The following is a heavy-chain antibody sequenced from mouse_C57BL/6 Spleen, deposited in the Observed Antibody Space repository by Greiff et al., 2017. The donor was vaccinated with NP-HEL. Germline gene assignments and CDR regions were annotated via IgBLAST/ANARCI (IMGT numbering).Heavy chain of an antibody. CDR1: GFTFSSYA. Sequence: EVKLVESGGGLVKPGGSLKLSCAASGFTFSSYAMSWVRQTPEKRLEWVATISDGGSYTYYPDNVKGRFTISRDNAKNNLDLQMSHLKSEDTAMYYCARDYDGYYGGFAYWGQGTLVTVSA. V-gene: IGHV5-4*01. CDR2: ISDGGSYT. D-gene: IGHD2-3*01. J-gene: IGHJ3*01. CDR3: ARDYDGYYGGFAY.